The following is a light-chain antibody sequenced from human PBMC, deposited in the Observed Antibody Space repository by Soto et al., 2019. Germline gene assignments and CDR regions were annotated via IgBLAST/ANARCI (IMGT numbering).Light chain of an antibody. CDR2: GVV. V-gene: IGLV2-11*01. J-gene: IGLJ1*01. CDR3: CSSAGGYTSL. Sequence: QSALTQPRSVSGSPGQSVTISCTGTGNDVGAYNYVSWYQQHPGRPPKLLIYGVVRWPSGVPDRFSGSKSGNTASLTISGLQAEDEADYFSCSSAGGYTSLFRPGTKVTVL. CDR1: GNDVGAYNY.